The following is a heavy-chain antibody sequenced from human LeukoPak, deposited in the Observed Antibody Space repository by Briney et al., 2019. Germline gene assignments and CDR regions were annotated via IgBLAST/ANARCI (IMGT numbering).Heavy chain of an antibody. Sequence: PSETLSLTCTVSGGSISSYYWSWIRQPPGKGLEWIGYMYYSGSTSYNPSLKSRVTISVDMSKNQFSLKLSSVTAADTAVYYCARKALNSYGYPYYYYYMDVWGKGTTVTVSS. CDR1: GGSISSYY. CDR2: MYYSGST. CDR3: ARKALNSYGYPYYYYYMDV. J-gene: IGHJ6*03. D-gene: IGHD5-18*01. V-gene: IGHV4-59*08.